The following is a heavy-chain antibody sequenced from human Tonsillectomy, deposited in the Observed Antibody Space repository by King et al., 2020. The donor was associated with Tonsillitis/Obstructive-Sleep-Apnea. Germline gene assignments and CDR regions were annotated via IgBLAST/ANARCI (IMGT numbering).Heavy chain of an antibody. CDR2: IPYSEST. CDR1: GGSISSYY. J-gene: IGHJ5*02. V-gene: IGHV4-59*01. D-gene: IGHD6-6*01. CDR3: ARDRGIAAPWFDP. Sequence: QLQESGPGLVKPSETLYLTCTVSGGSISSYYWSWIRQPPGKGLEWSGYIPYSESTNYNPSLKSRVTISVDTSKNQFSLKLSSVTAADTAVYYCARDRGIAAPWFDPWGQGTLVTVSS.